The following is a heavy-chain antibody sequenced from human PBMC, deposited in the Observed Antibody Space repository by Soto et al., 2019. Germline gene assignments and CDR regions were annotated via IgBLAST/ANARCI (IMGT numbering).Heavy chain of an antibody. J-gene: IGHJ4*02. CDR3: ARVHRNWNYVYYFDY. CDR1: GGSMSGSY. Sequence: SETLSLTCSVSGGSMSGSYWSWILQSPGKGLEWLGYVYYTGSTNYSPSLRSRVSISVDTSKNEFSLRLSSVTAADTAVYYCARVHRNWNYVYYFDYWGQGTLVTVSS. CDR2: VYYTGST. D-gene: IGHD1-7*01. V-gene: IGHV4-59*01.